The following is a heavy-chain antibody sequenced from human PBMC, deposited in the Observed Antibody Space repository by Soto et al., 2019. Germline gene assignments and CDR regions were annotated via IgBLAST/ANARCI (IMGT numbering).Heavy chain of an antibody. D-gene: IGHD3-22*01. CDR1: GDSINNGGYS. CDR3: ARYFFDSPFDP. V-gene: IGHV4-30-2*01. Sequence: LSLTCSVSGDSINNGGYSCSWIRQPPGKGLEWIGYIHHNGNPSYTPSLKSRVTMSIDGSRNQFSLKLDSVTAADTAVYYCARYFFDSPFDPWGQGTLVTV. CDR2: IHHNGNP. J-gene: IGHJ5*02.